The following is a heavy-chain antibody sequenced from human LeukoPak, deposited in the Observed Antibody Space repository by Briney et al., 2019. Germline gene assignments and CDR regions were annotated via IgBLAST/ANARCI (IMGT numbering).Heavy chain of an antibody. Sequence: GGSLRLSCAASGFTFRSYGMSWVRQAPGKGLEWVSGISGSGGSTYYADSVKGRFTISRDNAKNSLYLQMNSLRAEDTAVYYCAAGRRPGVDYWGQGTLVTVSS. V-gene: IGHV3-23*01. CDR1: GFTFRSYG. CDR3: AAGRRPGVDY. CDR2: ISGSGGST. J-gene: IGHJ4*02.